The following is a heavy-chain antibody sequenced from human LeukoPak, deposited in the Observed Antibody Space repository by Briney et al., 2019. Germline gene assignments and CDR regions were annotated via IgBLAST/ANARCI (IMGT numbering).Heavy chain of an antibody. J-gene: IGHJ4*02. Sequence: GATLKISCKVSGYTFTDYYMHWVQQAPGKRLEWMGLVDPEDGETIYADKFQGRVPINADESTSTAYMELSSLTSEDTAVYYCARDAAVYGNSGYYYLWWGQGTLVTVSS. CDR3: ARDAAVYGNSGYYYLW. D-gene: IGHD3-22*01. CDR1: GYTFTDYY. CDR2: VDPEDGET. V-gene: IGHV1-69-2*01.